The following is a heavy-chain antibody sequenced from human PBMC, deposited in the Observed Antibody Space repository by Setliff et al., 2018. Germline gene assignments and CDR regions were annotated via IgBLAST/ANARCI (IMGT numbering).Heavy chain of an antibody. CDR2: TAAAGDT. Sequence: GGSLRLSCAASGFTFSRYDIHWVRQVTGKGLEWVSGTAAAGDTYYADSVKGRFTISRENAKNSFYLQMNSVTPEDTAVYYCAISPSYSSSSYYYYGMDVWGQGTTVTVSS. CDR3: AISPSYSSSSYYYYGMDV. CDR1: GFTFSRYD. J-gene: IGHJ6*02. D-gene: IGHD6-6*01. V-gene: IGHV3-13*04.